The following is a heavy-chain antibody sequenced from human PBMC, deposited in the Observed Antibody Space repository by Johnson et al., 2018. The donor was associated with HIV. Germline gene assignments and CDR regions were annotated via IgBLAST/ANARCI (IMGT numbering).Heavy chain of an antibody. CDR2: IYSGGST. D-gene: IGHD6-6*01. CDR3: AREIIAARPSAFDI. J-gene: IGHJ3*02. V-gene: IGHV3-66*03. Sequence: VQLVESGGGLIQPGGSLRLSCAASGFTVSSNYMSWVRQAPGKGLEWVSVIYSGGSTYYTVSVKGRFTISRDNSKNTLYLQMNSLRAEDTAVYYCAREIIAARPSAFDIWGQGTMVTVSS. CDR1: GFTVSSNY.